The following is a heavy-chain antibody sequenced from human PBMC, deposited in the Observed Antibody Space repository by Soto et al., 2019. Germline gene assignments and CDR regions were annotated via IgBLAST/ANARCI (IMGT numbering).Heavy chain of an antibody. Sequence: QVQLQESGPGLVKPSETLSLTCTVSGGSISSYYWSWIRQPPGKGLEWIGYIYYSGSTNYNPSLKSRVTISVDTSKNQFSLKLSSVTAADTAVYYCARQVSISGWFDPWGQGTLVTVSS. CDR3: ARQVSISGWFDP. CDR1: GGSISSYY. D-gene: IGHD3-10*01. J-gene: IGHJ5*02. V-gene: IGHV4-59*08. CDR2: IYYSGST.